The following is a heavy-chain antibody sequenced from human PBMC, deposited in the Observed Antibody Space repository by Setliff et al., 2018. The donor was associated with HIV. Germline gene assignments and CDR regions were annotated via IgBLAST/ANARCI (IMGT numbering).Heavy chain of an antibody. J-gene: IGHJ4*02. Sequence: SETLSLTCTVSGASMSGHYWSWLRQPPGKTLEWIGYVYYTGTTNYNPSLQSRVTISLDTSKSQFSLKLTSATAADTAVYYCATYPRPPYDFEYWGQGNLVTVSS. V-gene: IGHV4-59*11. CDR2: VYYTGTT. CDR1: GASMSGHY. D-gene: IGHD3-16*01. CDR3: ATYPRPPYDFEY.